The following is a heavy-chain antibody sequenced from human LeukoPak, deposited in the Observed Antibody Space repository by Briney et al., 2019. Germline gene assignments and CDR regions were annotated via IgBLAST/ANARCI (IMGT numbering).Heavy chain of an antibody. D-gene: IGHD2-2*01. CDR3: ARVSISTLRTGDYFDY. Sequence: SETLSLTCTVSGSSISSYYWSWIRQPPGKGLEWIGYIYYSGSTNYNPSLKSRVTISVHTSKNQFSLKLSSVTAADTAVYYRARVSISTLRTGDYFDYWGQGTLVTVSS. CDR1: GSSISSYY. J-gene: IGHJ4*02. CDR2: IYYSGST. V-gene: IGHV4-59*01.